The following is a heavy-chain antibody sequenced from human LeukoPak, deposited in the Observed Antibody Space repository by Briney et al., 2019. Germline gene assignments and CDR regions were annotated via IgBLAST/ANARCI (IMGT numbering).Heavy chain of an antibody. CDR2: ISGSGGST. J-gene: IGHJ4*02. CDR1: GFTFSSYA. D-gene: IGHD1-26*01. CDR3: AKEARGWGATTGSRREY. Sequence: GGSLRLSCAASGFTFSSYAMSWVRQAPGKGLEWVSAISGSGGSTYYADSVKGRFTISRDNSKNTLYLQMNSLRAEDTAVYYCAKEARGWGATTGSRREYWGQGTLVTVSS. V-gene: IGHV3-23*01.